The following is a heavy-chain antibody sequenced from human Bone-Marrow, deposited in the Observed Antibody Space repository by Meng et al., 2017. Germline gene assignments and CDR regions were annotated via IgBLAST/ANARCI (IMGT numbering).Heavy chain of an antibody. J-gene: IGHJ4*02. V-gene: IGHV1-46*01. CDR2: INPSGGSK. Sequence: ASVKVSCKASGYTFTSYYMHWVRQAPGQGLEWMGIINPSGGSKIKAQKFQGRVTLTRDTSTGTLYMELRSLTSEDTAVYYCASQEGSCSGGACYPDFWGQGTLVTVSS. CDR3: ASQEGSCSGGACYPDF. D-gene: IGHD2-15*01. CDR1: GYTFTSYY.